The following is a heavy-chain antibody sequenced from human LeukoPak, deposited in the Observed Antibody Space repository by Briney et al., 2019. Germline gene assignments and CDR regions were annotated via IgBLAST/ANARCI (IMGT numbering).Heavy chain of an antibody. CDR1: GGTFSKYV. D-gene: IGHD2-2*01. V-gene: IGHV1-69*05. Sequence: GASVRVSCKASGGTFSKYVFSWVRQAPGQGLEWMGGIIPLFGTVNYAQKFQHRVTFTTDESTSTAYMDLSSLRSEDTAVYYCATNRECSSIRCYNGAFDIWGQGTMVTVSS. CDR3: ATNRECSSIRCYNGAFDI. CDR2: IIPLFGTV. J-gene: IGHJ3*02.